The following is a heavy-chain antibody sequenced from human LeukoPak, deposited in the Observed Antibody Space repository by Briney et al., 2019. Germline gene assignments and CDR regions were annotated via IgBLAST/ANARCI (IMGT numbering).Heavy chain of an antibody. CDR1: GLTFSTYG. CDR2: ISGSGGST. J-gene: IGHJ5*02. V-gene: IGHV3-23*01. D-gene: IGHD5-12*01. CDR3: ARRALFGDSGSDYNWFDP. Sequence: GGTLRLSCAASGLTFSTYGMSWVRQAPGKGLEWVSVISGSGGSTYYADSVKGRFTISRDNSKNTLYLQMNSLRAEDTAIYYCARRALFGDSGSDYNWFDPWGQGTLVTVSS.